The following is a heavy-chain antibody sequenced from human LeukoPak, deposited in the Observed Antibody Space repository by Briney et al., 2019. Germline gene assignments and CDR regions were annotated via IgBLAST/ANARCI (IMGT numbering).Heavy chain of an antibody. CDR1: GGSFSGYY. V-gene: IGHV4-34*01. J-gene: IGHJ4*02. Sequence: SETLSLTCAVYGGSFSGYYWSWIRQPPGKGLEWIGEINHSGSTNYNPSLKSRVTISVDTSKNQFSLKLSSVTAADTAVYYCARKYSSSWYSWGQGTLVTVSS. CDR2: INHSGST. CDR3: ARKYSSSWYS. D-gene: IGHD6-13*01.